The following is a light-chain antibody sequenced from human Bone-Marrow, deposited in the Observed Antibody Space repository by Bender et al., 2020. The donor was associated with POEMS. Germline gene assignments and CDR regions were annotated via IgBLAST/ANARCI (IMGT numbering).Light chain of an antibody. Sequence: QSALTQPASVSGSPGQSVTISCTGTSSDVGGYDSVSWYQQHPGKAPKLMISGVTKRPSGVPDRFSGSKSGNTASLTISGLQAEDEADYYCCSFAGSNTYLFGSGTRVIV. J-gene: IGLJ1*01. CDR2: GVT. CDR3: CSFAGSNTYL. CDR1: SSDVGGYDS. V-gene: IGLV2-11*01.